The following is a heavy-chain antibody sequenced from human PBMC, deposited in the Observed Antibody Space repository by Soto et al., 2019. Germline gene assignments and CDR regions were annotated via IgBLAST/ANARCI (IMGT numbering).Heavy chain of an antibody. D-gene: IGHD3-10*01. CDR3: AGDARGDEAPMDY. J-gene: IGHJ4*02. Sequence: ASVKVSCKASGYTFTVYYMHWERQAPGPGLEWMGWINPNSGGTNYAQKFQGWVTMTRDTSISTAYMELSRLRSDDTAEYYCAGDARGDEAPMDYWGQGTLVT. CDR2: INPNSGGT. V-gene: IGHV1-2*04. CDR1: GYTFTVYY.